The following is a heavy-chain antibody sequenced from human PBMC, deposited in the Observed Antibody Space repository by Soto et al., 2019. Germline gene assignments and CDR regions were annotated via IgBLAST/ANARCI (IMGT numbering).Heavy chain of an antibody. CDR2: IIPIFGTA. CDR3: ARDKTTVTTRYYYYYGMDV. Sequence: QVQLVQSGAEVKKPGSSVKVSCKASGGTFSSYAISWVRQAPGQGLEWMGGIIPIFGTANYAQKFQGGVTITADESTSTAYMELSSLRSEDTAVYYCARDKTTVTTRYYYYYGMDVWGQGTTVTVSS. V-gene: IGHV1-69*01. J-gene: IGHJ6*02. CDR1: GGTFSSYA. D-gene: IGHD4-4*01.